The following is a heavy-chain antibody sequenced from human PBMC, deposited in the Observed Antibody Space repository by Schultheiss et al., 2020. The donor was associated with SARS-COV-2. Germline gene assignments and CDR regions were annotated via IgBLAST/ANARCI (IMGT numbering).Heavy chain of an antibody. CDR2: INFDGTIT. V-gene: IGHV3-74*03. CDR1: GFRFTTYW. J-gene: IGHJ6*02. Sequence: GGSLRLSCIASGFRFTTYWMNWVRQAPDQGLEWVARINFDGTITTYRDSVRGRFTISRDNSKNTLYLQMNSLRAEDTAVYYCAKELYSSGWYYYYYGMDVWGQGTTVTVSS. D-gene: IGHD6-19*01. CDR3: AKELYSSGWYYYYYGMDV.